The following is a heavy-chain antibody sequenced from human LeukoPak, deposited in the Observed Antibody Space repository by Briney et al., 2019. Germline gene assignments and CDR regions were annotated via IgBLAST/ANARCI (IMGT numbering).Heavy chain of an antibody. CDR1: GFMFSGYA. CDR2: ISGSGGST. V-gene: IGHV3-23*01. Sequence: GGSLRLSCAASGFMFSGYAMSWVRQAPGKGLEWVSVISGSGGSTHYADSVQGRFTISRDNSKNTLFLQLNSLRIEDTAVYYCAKESPIFDYWGQGTLVAVSS. CDR3: AKESPIFDY. J-gene: IGHJ4*02.